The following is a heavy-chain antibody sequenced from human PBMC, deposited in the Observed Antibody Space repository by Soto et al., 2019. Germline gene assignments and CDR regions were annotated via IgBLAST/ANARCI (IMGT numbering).Heavy chain of an antibody. V-gene: IGHV1-69*13. CDR2: IIPIFGTA. CDR1: GGTFSSYA. CDR3: ARDLLNWNDRGGDY. J-gene: IGHJ4*02. Sequence: ASVKVSCKASGGTFSSYAISWVRQAPGQGLEWMGGIIPIFGTANYAQKFQGRVTITADESTSTAYMELSSLRSEDTAVYYCARDLLNWNDRGGDYWGQGTLVTVXS. D-gene: IGHD1-1*01.